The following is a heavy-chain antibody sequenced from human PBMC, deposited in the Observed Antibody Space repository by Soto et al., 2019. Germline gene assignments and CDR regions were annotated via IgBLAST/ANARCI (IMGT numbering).Heavy chain of an antibody. Sequence: GASVKVSCKASGGTFRSFAFTWVRQAPGQGLEWMGGIITIFRAANYVQKFQGRLTITADESTSTAYMELSSLRSEDTAVYFCARDRYYGRGNYYTFYYGMDVWGQGTTVTVSS. CDR1: GGTFRSFA. J-gene: IGHJ6*02. CDR2: IITIFRAA. D-gene: IGHD3-10*01. V-gene: IGHV1-69*13. CDR3: ARDRYYGRGNYYTFYYGMDV.